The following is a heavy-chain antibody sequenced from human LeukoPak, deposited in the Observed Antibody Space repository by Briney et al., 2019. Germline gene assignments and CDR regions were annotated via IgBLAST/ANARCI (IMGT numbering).Heavy chain of an antibody. Sequence: GGSLRLSCAASGFTFSSYEMNWVRQAPGKGLEWVSHISSSGNIIKYADSVKGRFTISRDNTKNSLFLQMNSLRGEDTAVYYCARDLSIVTGFDYWGQGTLVTVSS. J-gene: IGHJ4*02. CDR3: ARDLSIVTGFDY. D-gene: IGHD2/OR15-2a*01. CDR1: GFTFSSYE. CDR2: ISSSGNII. V-gene: IGHV3-48*03.